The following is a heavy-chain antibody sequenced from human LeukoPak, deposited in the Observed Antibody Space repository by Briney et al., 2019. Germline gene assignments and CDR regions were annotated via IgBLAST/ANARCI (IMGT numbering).Heavy chain of an antibody. CDR2: IWYDGSNK. J-gene: IGHJ6*03. V-gene: IGHV3-33*08. CDR3: ARVSSGITGTNYCYYYMDV. Sequence: GGSLRLSCAASGFTFSSYSMNWVRQAPGKGLEWVAVIWYDGSNKYYADSVKGRFTISRDNSKNTLYLQMNSLRAEDTAVYYCARVSSGITGTNYCYYYMDVWGKGTTVTVSS. CDR1: GFTFSSYS. D-gene: IGHD1-7*01.